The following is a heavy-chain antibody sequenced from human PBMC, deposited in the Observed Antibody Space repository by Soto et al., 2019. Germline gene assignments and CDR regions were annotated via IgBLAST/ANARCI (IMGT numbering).Heavy chain of an antibody. CDR2: ISAYNGNT. CDR3: ARGTEGYCSSTSCLKAVWNWFDP. V-gene: IGHV1-18*01. J-gene: IGHJ5*02. CDR1: GYTFTSYG. Sequence: QVQLVQSGAEVKKPGASVKVSCKASGYTFTSYGISWVRQAPGQGLECIGWISAYNGNTNYAQKLQGRVTMTTDTSTSTAYMELRSLRADDTAVYYCARGTEGYCSSTSCLKAVWNWFDPWGQGTLVTVSS. D-gene: IGHD2-2*01.